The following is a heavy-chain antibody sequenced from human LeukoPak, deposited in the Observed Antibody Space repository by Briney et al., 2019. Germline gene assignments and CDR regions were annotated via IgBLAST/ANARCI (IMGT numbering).Heavy chain of an antibody. J-gene: IGHJ6*02. CDR2: INPSGGST. V-gene: IGHV1-46*01. D-gene: IGHD3-3*01. CDR3: ARVSDDFWSGHYYHYGMDV. Sequence: ASVKVSCKASRYTFTSYYMHWVRQAPGQGLEWMGIINPSGGSTSYAQKFQGRVTMTRDTSTSTVYMELSSLRSEDTAVYYCARVSDDFWSGHYYHYGMDVWGQGTTVTVSS. CDR1: RYTFTSYY.